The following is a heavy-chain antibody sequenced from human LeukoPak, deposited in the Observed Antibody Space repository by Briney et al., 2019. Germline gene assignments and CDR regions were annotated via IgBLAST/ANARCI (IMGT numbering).Heavy chain of an antibody. CDR3: ARTGSTYYYDTDAFDI. CDR1: GGSISSGGYS. CDR2: IYHSGST. V-gene: IGHV4-30-2*01. D-gene: IGHD3-22*01. Sequence: PSETLSLTCAVSGGSISSGGYSWSWIRQPRGKGLEWIGYIYHSGSTYYNPSLKSRVTISVDRSKNQFSLKLSSVTAADTAVYYCARTGSTYYYDTDAFDIWGQGTMVTVSS. J-gene: IGHJ3*02.